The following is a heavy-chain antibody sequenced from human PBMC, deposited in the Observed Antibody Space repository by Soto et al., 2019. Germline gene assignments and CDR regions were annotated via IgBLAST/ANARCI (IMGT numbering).Heavy chain of an antibody. CDR3: ARPAVVGYSSGWYVYY. V-gene: IGHV5-51*01. J-gene: IGHJ4*02. Sequence: LGESLKISCKGSGYSFTSYWIGWVRQMPGKGLEWMGIIYPGDSDTRYSPSFQGQVTISADKSISTAYLQWSSLKASDTAMYYCARPAVVGYSSGWYVYYWGQGTLVTVSS. CDR1: GYSFTSYW. CDR2: IYPGDSDT. D-gene: IGHD6-19*01.